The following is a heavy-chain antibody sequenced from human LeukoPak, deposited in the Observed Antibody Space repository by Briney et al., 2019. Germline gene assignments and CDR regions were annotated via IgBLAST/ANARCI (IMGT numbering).Heavy chain of an antibody. CDR2: ISSSSSYI. V-gene: IGHV3-21*01. J-gene: IGHJ3*02. CDR1: GFTFSSYA. CDR3: ARSLSFSYDSSGYYPYAFDI. D-gene: IGHD3-22*01. Sequence: PGGSLRLSCAASGFTFSSYAMSWVRQAPGKGLEWVSSISSSSSYIYYADSVKGRFTISRDNAKNSLYLQMNSLRAEDTAVYYCARSLSFSYDSSGYYPYAFDIWGQGTMVTVSS.